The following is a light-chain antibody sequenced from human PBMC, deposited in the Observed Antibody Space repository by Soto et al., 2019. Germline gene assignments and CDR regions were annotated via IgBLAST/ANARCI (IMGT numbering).Light chain of an antibody. Sequence: DFQMTQPPSTLSASVGDRVTITCRASQNIRSRLAWFQQKPGKAPKLLIYDASSLESGVPQRFSGSGSGTEFTLTISSLQPDDFATYYCQQYNSYSITFGQGTRLEIK. V-gene: IGKV1-5*01. J-gene: IGKJ5*01. CDR1: QNIRSR. CDR2: DAS. CDR3: QQYNSYSIT.